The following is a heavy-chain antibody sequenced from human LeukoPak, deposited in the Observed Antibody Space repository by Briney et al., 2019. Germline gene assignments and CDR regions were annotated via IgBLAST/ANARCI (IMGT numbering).Heavy chain of an antibody. D-gene: IGHD4-17*01. CDR3: VVKPYGDLGRWFDP. J-gene: IGHJ5*02. CDR1: GGSFSGCY. CDR2: INHSGST. V-gene: IGHV4-34*01. Sequence: SETLSLTCAVYGGSFSGCYWSWIRQPPGKGLEWIGEINHSGSTNYNPSLKSRVTISVDTSKNQFSLKLSSVTAADTAVYYCVVKPYGDLGRWFDPWGQGTLVTVSS.